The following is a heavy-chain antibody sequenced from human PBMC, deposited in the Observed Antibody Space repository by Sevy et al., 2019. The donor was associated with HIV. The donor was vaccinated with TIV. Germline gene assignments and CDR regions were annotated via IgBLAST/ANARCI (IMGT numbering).Heavy chain of an antibody. Sequence: GGSLRLSCAASGFTFSSYGMHWVHQAPGKGLEWVAFIRYDGSNKYYADSVKGRFTISRDNSKNTLYLQMNSLRAEDTAVYYCAKDGEQLALNGGAFDIWGQGTMVTVSS. CDR2: IRYDGSNK. V-gene: IGHV3-30*02. D-gene: IGHD6-13*01. CDR1: GFTFSSYG. CDR3: AKDGEQLALNGGAFDI. J-gene: IGHJ3*02.